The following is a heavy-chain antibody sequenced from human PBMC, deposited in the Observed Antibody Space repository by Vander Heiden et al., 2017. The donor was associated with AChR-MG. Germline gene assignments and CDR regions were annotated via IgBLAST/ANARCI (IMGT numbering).Heavy chain of an antibody. D-gene: IGHD3-22*01. CDR1: GFTFSSYS. CDR2: ISSSSSTI. Sequence: EVRLVDAGGGLVQHRVSLRLPCAASGFTFSSYSMNWVRQAPGKGLEWVSYISSSSSTIYYADSVKGRFTISRDNAKNSLYLQMNSLRDEDTAVYYCARDLIAYYYDSSREYWGQGTLGTVSS. CDR3: ARDLIAYYYDSSREY. J-gene: IGHJ4*02. V-gene: IGHV3-48*02.